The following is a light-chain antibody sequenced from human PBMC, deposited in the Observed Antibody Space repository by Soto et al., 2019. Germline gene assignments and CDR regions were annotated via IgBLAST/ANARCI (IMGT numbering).Light chain of an antibody. J-gene: IGKJ1*01. CDR1: QSVSNNY. V-gene: IGKV3-20*01. Sequence: EIVLTQSPGTLTQSPGERAILSCRASQSVSNNYLAWYQQKPGQAPRLLIYGASNRATGIPDRFSGSGSGTDFTLTISRLEPEDFAVYYCQQYGSSGTFGQGTKVDIK. CDR2: GAS. CDR3: QQYGSSGT.